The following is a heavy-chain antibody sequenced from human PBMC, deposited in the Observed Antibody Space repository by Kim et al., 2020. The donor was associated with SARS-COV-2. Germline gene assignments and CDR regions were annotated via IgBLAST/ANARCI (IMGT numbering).Heavy chain of an antibody. V-gene: IGHV3-33*03. Sequence: KGRVTISRDKSKNTLYLQMNSLRAEDTAVYYCEKQVSGVVLRYFGWNLDYWGQGTLVTVSS. CDR3: EKQVSGVVLRYFGWNLDY. J-gene: IGHJ4*02. D-gene: IGHD3-9*01.